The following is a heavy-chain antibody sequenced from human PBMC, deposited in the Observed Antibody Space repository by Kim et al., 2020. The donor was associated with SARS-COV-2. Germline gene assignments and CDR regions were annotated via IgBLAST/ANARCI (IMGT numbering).Heavy chain of an antibody. CDR3: AKGTLEGGFDY. CDR2: THYRSKFYF. Sequence: SQTLSLTCAISGDSVSSNRAAWHWIRQSPSRGLEWLGRTHYRSKFYFDYAASVKSRIIINPDTSNNQFSLQVSSMTPEDAAVYYCAKGTLEGGFDYWGQGTLVTVSS. CDR1: GDSVSSNRAA. V-gene: IGHV6-1*01. J-gene: IGHJ4*02.